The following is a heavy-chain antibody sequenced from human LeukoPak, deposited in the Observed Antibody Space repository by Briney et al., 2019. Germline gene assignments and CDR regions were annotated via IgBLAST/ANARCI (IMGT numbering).Heavy chain of an antibody. CDR3: AKSAYGSGSYYIDY. Sequence: GGSLRLSCAASGFTFSSYAMSWVRQAPGKGLEWVSAISGSGGSTYYADSVKGRFTISRDNSKNTLYLRMNSLRAEDTAVYYCAKSAYGSGSYYIDYWGQGTLVTVSS. CDR2: ISGSGGST. J-gene: IGHJ4*02. CDR1: GFTFSSYA. D-gene: IGHD3-10*01. V-gene: IGHV3-23*01.